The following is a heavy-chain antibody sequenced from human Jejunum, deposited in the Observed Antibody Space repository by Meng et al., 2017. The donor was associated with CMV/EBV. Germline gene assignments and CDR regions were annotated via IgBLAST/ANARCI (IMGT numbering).Heavy chain of an antibody. J-gene: IGHJ4*02. CDR3: ARELASWCYFDS. V-gene: IGHV3-30*02. D-gene: IGHD2-8*01. CDR1: EISFSNSG. CDR2: IRNDGSEI. Sequence: QVQLVGAGGGVCPPGGSRSISCVTSEISFSNSGMHWVRQAPGKGLEWVVFIRNDGSEIYYVDSVKGRFTISRDNSKNTVYLQMNSLRVEDTGVYYCARELASWCYFDSWGQGTLVTVSS.